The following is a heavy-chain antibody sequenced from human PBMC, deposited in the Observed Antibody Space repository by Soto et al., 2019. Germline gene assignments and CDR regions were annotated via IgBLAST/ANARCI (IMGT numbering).Heavy chain of an antibody. CDR1: GFTFNSYA. Sequence: EVQLLESGGALAQPGGSLRLSCAASGFTFNSYAMSWVRQAPGKGLEWVSAISGSGGSTYYADSVKGRFTISRDNSKNTLYLQMNSLRAEDTAIFYCAKSGGKDYYYYMDVWGKGTTVTVSS. J-gene: IGHJ6*03. D-gene: IGHD3-10*01. CDR3: AKSGGKDYYYYMDV. V-gene: IGHV3-23*01. CDR2: ISGSGGST.